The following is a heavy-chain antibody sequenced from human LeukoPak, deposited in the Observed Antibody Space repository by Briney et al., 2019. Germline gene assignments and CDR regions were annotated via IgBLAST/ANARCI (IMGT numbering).Heavy chain of an antibody. Sequence: ASVKVSCKVSGYTLTELSMHWVRQAPGQGLEWMGRIIPIFGIANYAQKFQGRVTITADKSTSTAYMELSSLRSEDTAVYYCALTYYDSSGHLDYWGQGTLVTVSS. D-gene: IGHD3-22*01. CDR3: ALTYYDSSGHLDY. CDR1: GYTLTELS. V-gene: IGHV1-69*02. CDR2: IIPIFGIA. J-gene: IGHJ4*02.